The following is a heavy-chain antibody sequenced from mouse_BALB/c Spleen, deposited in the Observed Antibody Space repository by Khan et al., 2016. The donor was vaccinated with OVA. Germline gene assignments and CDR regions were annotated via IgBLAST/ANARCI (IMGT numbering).Heavy chain of an antibody. V-gene: IGHV9-3-1*01. CDR1: GYTFTKNG. CDR2: INTYTGEP. J-gene: IGHJ4*01. Sequence: QIQLVQSGPELKKPGEPVKISCKASGYTFTKNGMNWAKQAPGQGLKWMGWINTYTGEPTYAADFKGRFAFSLETSASTAYLLINNLKNEDSATDFCARRGYAGAMDSWGQGTSVTGSP. D-gene: IGHD2-14*01. CDR3: ARRGYAGAMDS.